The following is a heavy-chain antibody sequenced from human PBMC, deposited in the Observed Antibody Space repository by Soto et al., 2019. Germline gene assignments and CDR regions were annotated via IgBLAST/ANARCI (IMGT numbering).Heavy chain of an antibody. J-gene: IGHJ5*02. D-gene: IGHD4-17*01. CDR3: ARENYGGKWRGWFDP. V-gene: IGHV3-74*01. CDR1: GFTFSSYW. CDR2: INSDGSST. Sequence: EVQLVESGGGLVQPGGSLRLSCAASGFTFSSYWMHWVRQAPGKGLVWVSRINSDGSSTSYADSVKGRFTISRDNAKNTLYLQMNSLRAEDTAVYYCARENYGGKWRGWFDPWGQGTLVTVSS.